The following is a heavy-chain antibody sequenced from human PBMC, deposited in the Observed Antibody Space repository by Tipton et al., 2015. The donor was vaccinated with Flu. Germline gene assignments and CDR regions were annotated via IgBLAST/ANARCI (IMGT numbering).Heavy chain of an antibody. Sequence: GSLRLSCAASGFTFSDYWMHWVRRAPEKGLVWVSRINSDGSSTNYADSVRGRFTISRDNAKNTVYLQMNNLRAEDTAVYYCATIPPGDAFHLWGQGTMVTVSS. CDR2: INSDGSST. CDR3: ATIPPGDAFHL. J-gene: IGHJ3*01. D-gene: IGHD2-2*02. CDR1: GFTFSDYW. V-gene: IGHV3-74*01.